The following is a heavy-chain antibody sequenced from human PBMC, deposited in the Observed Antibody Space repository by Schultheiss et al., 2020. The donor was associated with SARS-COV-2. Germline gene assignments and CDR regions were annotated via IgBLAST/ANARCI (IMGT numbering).Heavy chain of an antibody. J-gene: IGHJ6*02. CDR1: GGSFSGYY. D-gene: IGHD6-13*01. CDR2: IYHSGST. Sequence: SETLSLTCAVYGGSFSGYYWSWIRQPPGKGLEWIGSIYHSGSTYYNPSLKSRVTISVDTSKNQFSLKLSSVTAADTAVYYCASVHAAGTDSVYGMDVWGQGTTVTVSS. V-gene: IGHV4-34*01. CDR3: ASVHAAGTDSVYGMDV.